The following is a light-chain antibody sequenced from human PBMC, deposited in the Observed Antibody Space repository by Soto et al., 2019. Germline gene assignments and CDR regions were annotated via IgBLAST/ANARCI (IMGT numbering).Light chain of an antibody. Sequence: EIVLTQSPGTLSLSPGERATLSCRASQSVSSSYLAWYQQKPGQAPRLLIYGASSRATGIPDRFSGSGSGTEFTLTISSLQSEDFAVYYCQQYKNWPLTFGPGTKVDIK. CDR1: QSVSSSY. CDR3: QQYKNWPLT. CDR2: GAS. J-gene: IGKJ3*01. V-gene: IGKV3-20*01.